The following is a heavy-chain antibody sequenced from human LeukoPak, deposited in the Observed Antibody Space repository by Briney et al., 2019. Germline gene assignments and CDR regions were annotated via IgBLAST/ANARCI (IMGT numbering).Heavy chain of an antibody. CDR1: GYTFTSYG. V-gene: IGHV1-18*01. CDR2: ISAYNGNA. CDR3: ARGSRRETYYYYYYMDV. J-gene: IGHJ6*03. Sequence: ASVKVSCKASGYTFTSYGISWVRQAPGQGLEWMGWISAYNGNANYAQKLQGRVTMTTDTSTSTAYMELSSLRSEDTAVYYCARGSRRETYYYYYYMDVWGKGTTVTVSS.